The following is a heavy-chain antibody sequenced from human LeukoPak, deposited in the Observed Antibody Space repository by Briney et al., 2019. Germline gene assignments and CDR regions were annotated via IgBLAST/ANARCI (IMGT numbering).Heavy chain of an antibody. V-gene: IGHV3-30*18. CDR2: ISYDGSNK. J-gene: IGHJ4*02. Sequence: GGSLRLSCAASGFTFSSYGMHWVRQAPGKGLEWVAVISYDGSNKYYADSVKGRFTISRDNSKNTLYLQMNSLRAEDTAVYNCAKDRIGEAVAGPLDYWGQGTLVTVSS. CDR1: GFTFSSYG. D-gene: IGHD6-19*01. CDR3: AKDRIGEAVAGPLDY.